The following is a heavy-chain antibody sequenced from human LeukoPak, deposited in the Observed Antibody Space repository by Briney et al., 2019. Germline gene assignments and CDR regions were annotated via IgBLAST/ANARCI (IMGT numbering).Heavy chain of an antibody. J-gene: IGHJ4*02. CDR1: GYTFIGYY. CDR2: INLNSGGT. V-gene: IGHV1-2*06. Sequence: WASVKVSCKASGYTFIGYYMHWVRQAPGQGLEWMGRINLNSGGTNYAQKFQGRVTTTRDTSISTAYMELSRLRSDDTAVYYCARLETVTTESDHWGQGTLVTVSS. CDR3: ARLETVTTESDH. D-gene: IGHD4-11*01.